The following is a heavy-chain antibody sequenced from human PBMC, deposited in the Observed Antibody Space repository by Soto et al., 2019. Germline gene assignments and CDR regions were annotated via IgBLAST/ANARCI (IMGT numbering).Heavy chain of an antibody. CDR2: ISYDGSNK. CDR1: GFTFSSYG. CDR3: EKERIQLWFVDY. J-gene: IGHJ4*02. Sequence: QVQLVESGGGVVQPGRSLRLSCAASGFTFSSYGMHWVRQAPVKGLEWVAVISYDGSNKYYADSVKGRFTISRDNSKNTLYLQMNSLSAEDTAVYYCEKERIQLWFVDYWGQGTLVTVSS. V-gene: IGHV3-30*18. D-gene: IGHD5-18*01.